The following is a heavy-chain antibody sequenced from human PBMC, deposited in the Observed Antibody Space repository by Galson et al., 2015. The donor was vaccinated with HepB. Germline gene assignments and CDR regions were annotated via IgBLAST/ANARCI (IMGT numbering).Heavy chain of an antibody. CDR2: ISYFGIST. D-gene: IGHD1-26*01. V-gene: IGHV3-23*01. J-gene: IGHJ4*02. Sequence: SLRLSCAASGFTFRSHAMNWVRQAPGKGLEWVSAISYFGISTEYADSVRGRFTVSRDDSTNTLYLQMTGLRAEDMAVYYCAKDIYSGSFSHYFDSWGQGTPVTVSS. CDR1: GFTFRSHA. CDR3: AKDIYSGSFSHYFDS.